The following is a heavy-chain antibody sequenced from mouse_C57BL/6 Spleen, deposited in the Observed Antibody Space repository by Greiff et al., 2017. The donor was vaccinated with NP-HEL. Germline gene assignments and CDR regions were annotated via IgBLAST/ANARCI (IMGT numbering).Heavy chain of an antibody. D-gene: IGHD1-1*01. J-gene: IGHJ3*01. Sequence: EVQLQQSGPELVKPGASVKISCKASGYSFTGYYMNWVKQSPEKSLEWIGEINPSTGGTTYNQKFKAKATLTVDKSSSTAYMQLKSLTSEDSAVYYCASFYYGSSPFAYWGQGTLVTVSA. V-gene: IGHV1-42*01. CDR3: ASFYYGSSPFAY. CDR2: INPSTGGT. CDR1: GYSFTGYY.